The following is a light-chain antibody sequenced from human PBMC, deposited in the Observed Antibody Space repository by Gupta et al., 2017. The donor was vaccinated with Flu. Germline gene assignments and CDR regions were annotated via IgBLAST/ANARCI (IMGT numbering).Light chain of an antibody. V-gene: IGKV3-11*01. CDR1: QSVSSY. Sequence: EIVLTQSPVTLSLSPGERATLSCRASQSVSSYLAWYQQKPGQAPRLLIYDASNRATGIPARFSGSGSGTDFTLTISSLEPEDFAVYYCQQRSDWPPRTFGQGTKVEIK. J-gene: IGKJ1*01. CDR2: DAS. CDR3: QQRSDWPPRT.